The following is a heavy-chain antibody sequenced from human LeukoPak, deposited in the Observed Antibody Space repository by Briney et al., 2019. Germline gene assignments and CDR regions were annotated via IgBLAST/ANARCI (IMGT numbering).Heavy chain of an antibody. D-gene: IGHD3-9*01. CDR3: ARVNNYDILSSFDS. V-gene: IGHV1-18*01. Sequence: ASVKVSCKASGYIFTNYGISWVRQAPGQGLEWMAWINPYNGNTNYAQKLQGRVTMTTDTSTSTAYMELRSLRSDDTAVYYCARVNNYDILSSFDSWGQGTLVTVSS. CDR2: INPYNGNT. CDR1: GYIFTNYG. J-gene: IGHJ4*02.